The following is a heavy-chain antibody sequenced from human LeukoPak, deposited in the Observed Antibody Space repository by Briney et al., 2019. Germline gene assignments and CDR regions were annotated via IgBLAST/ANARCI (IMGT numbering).Heavy chain of an antibody. Sequence: GGSLRLSCAASGFSFSSYWMSWVRQAPGKGLEWVANINLDGSAKDYGGSVEGRFTISRDNAKNSLYLQMNSLTAEDTAVYFCASAPNENYFDFWGQGTLVTVSS. CDR3: ASAPNENYFDF. V-gene: IGHV3-7*01. J-gene: IGHJ4*02. CDR1: GFSFSSYW. CDR2: INLDGSAK.